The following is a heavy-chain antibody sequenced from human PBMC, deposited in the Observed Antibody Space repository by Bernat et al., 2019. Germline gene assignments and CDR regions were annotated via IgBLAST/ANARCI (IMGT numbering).Heavy chain of an antibody. Sequence: QVQLQESGPGLVKPSGTLSLTCAVSGGSISSSNWWSWVRQPPGKGLEWIGEIYHSGSTNYNPSLKIRVTISVDKSKNQFSLKLSSVTAADTAVYYCARTSRRGYYDSSGYYYFDYWGQGTLVTVSS. V-gene: IGHV4-4*02. CDR1: GGSISSSNW. D-gene: IGHD3-22*01. CDR2: IYHSGST. CDR3: ARTSRRGYYDSSGYYYFDY. J-gene: IGHJ4*02.